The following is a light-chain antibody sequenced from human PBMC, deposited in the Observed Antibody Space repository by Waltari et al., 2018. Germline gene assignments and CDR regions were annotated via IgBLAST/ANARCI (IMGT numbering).Light chain of an antibody. Sequence: DIQMTQSPSYLSASVGDRVTITCRASQDISRFLSWYQQKPGKAPNLLIYAASALQSGVPSRFSGSGSGTDFTLTISSLQPEDFATYYCLQSYSNSRTFGQGTKVEV. CDR2: AAS. J-gene: IGKJ1*01. V-gene: IGKV1-39*01. CDR1: QDISRF. CDR3: LQSYSNSRT.